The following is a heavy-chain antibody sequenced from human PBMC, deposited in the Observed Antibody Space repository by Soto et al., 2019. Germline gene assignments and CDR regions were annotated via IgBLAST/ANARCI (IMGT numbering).Heavy chain of an antibody. J-gene: IGHJ5*02. CDR2: ISYDGSNK. D-gene: IGHD3-3*01. Sequence: PGGSLTLSCAASGFTFSSYWMHWVRQAPGKGLEWVAVISYDGSNKYYADSVKGRFTISRDNSKNTLYLQMNSLRAEDTAVYYCAKDHAIFGVVTPFDLXGQGTLVTVSS. V-gene: IGHV3-30*18. CDR1: GFTFSSYW. CDR3: AKDHAIFGVVTPFDL.